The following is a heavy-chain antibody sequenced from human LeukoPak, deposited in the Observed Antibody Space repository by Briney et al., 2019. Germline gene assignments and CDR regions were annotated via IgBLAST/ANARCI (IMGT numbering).Heavy chain of an antibody. CDR1: GFSFSSYA. J-gene: IGHJ4*02. V-gene: IGHV3-23*01. D-gene: IGHD3-22*01. CDR2: ISSSGGNT. CDR3: ARDAYDSSGPLDY. Sequence: PGGSLRLFCVGSGFSFSSYAMSWVRQAPGKGLEWVSSISSSGGNTYYADSVKGRFTISRDNSKNTLYLQMNSLRAEDTAVYYCARDAYDSSGPLDYWGQGTLVTVSS.